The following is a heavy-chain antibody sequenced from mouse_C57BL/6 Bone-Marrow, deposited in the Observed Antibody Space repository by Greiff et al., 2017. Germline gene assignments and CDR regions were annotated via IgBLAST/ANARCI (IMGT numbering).Heavy chain of an antibody. V-gene: IGHV5-16*01. CDR1: GFTFSDYY. D-gene: IGHD1-1*01. Sequence: EVKLMESEGGLVQPGSSMKLSCTASGFTFSDYYMAWVRQVPEKGLEWVANINYDGSSTYYLDSLKSRFIISRDNAKNILYLQMSSLKSEDTATYYCARDHYYGSSPWYFDVWGTGTTVTVSS. CDR3: ARDHYYGSSPWYFDV. J-gene: IGHJ1*03. CDR2: INYDGSST.